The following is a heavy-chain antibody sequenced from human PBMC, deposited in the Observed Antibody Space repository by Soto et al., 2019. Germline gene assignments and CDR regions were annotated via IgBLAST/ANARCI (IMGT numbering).Heavy chain of an antibody. D-gene: IGHD4-17*01. V-gene: IGHV1-69*13. CDR3: ARGRYGDYVIDY. CDR1: GGTFSSYA. Sequence: SMKVSCKASGGTFSSYAISWVRQAPGQGLEWMGGIIPIFGTANYAQKFQGRVTITADESTSTAYMELSSLRSEDTAVYYCARGRYGDYVIDYWGQGTLVTVSS. CDR2: IIPIFGTA. J-gene: IGHJ4*02.